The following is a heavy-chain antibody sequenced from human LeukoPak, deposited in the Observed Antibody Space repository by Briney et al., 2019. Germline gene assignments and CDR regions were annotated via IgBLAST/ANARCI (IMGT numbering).Heavy chain of an antibody. CDR2: ISGSGGST. D-gene: IGHD3-10*01. V-gene: IGHV3-23*01. Sequence: EGSLRLSCAASGFTFSSYGMSWVRQAPGKGLEWVSAISGSGGSTYYADSVKGRFTISRDNSKNTLYLQMNSLRAEDTAVYYCAKASGWFGELLSPFDYWGQGTLVTVSS. CDR1: GFTFSSYG. J-gene: IGHJ4*02. CDR3: AKASGWFGELLSPFDY.